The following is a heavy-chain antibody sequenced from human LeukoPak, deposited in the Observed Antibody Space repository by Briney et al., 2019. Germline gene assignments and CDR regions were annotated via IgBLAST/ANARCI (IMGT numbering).Heavy chain of an antibody. CDR3: ARVLWDIVVVDV. CDR1: GGSISSGDYY. V-gene: IGHV4-30-2*01. J-gene: IGHJ6*02. CDR2: IYHSGST. D-gene: IGHD2-15*01. Sequence: SQTLSLTCTVSGGSISSGDYYWSWIRQPPGKGLEWIGYIYHSGSTYYNPSLKSRVTISVDRSKNQFSLKLSSVTAADTAVYYCARVLWDIVVVDVWGQGTTVTVSS.